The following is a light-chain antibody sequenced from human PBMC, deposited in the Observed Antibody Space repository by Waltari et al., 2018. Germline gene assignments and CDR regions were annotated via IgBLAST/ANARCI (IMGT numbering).Light chain of an antibody. Sequence: DIQMTQSPSTLSASVGDRVTITCRASQSIGSWMAWYQQKPGKAPKLLIYEATSLESGVPSRFSASGSGTEFTLTISRMKPDDFATYYCQRYNSYPITFGPGTKVDI. CDR1: QSIGSW. J-gene: IGKJ3*01. CDR2: EAT. CDR3: QRYNSYPIT. V-gene: IGKV1-5*03.